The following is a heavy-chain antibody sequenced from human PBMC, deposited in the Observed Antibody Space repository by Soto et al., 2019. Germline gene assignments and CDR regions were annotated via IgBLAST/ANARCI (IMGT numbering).Heavy chain of an antibody. Sequence: SVKVSCKASGGTFSSYAISWVRQAPGQGLEWMGGIIPIFGTANYAQKFQGRVTITADESTSTAYMELSSLRSEDTAVYYCARGHSSSWTNYYYGMDVWGQGTTVTVSS. D-gene: IGHD6-13*01. CDR3: ARGHSSSWTNYYYGMDV. CDR1: GGTFSSYA. CDR2: IIPIFGTA. V-gene: IGHV1-69*13. J-gene: IGHJ6*02.